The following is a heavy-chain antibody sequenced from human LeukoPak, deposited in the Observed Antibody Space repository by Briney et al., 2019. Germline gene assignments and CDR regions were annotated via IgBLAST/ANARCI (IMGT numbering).Heavy chain of an antibody. CDR3: AKETSPAIASAGLPYYYYGMDV. CDR1: GFTFTNYA. V-gene: IGHV3-23*01. D-gene: IGHD6-13*01. J-gene: IGHJ6*02. CDR2: ISGSGGST. Sequence: GGSLRLSCATSGFTFTNYAMTWVRQAPGKGLEWVSIISGSGGSTYYADSVRGRFTISRDNSKNTLYLQMNSLRAEDTAVYYCAKETSPAIASAGLPYYYYGMDVWGQGTTVTVSS.